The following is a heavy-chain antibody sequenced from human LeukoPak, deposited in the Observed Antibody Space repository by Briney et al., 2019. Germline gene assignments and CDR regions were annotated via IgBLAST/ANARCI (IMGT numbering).Heavy chain of an antibody. Sequence: GGSLRLSCATSGFTFSSYSMNWVRQAPGKGLEWVSSISSSSSYIYYADSVKGRFTISRDNAKNSLYLQMNSLRAEDTAVYYCARDRGAAAHYWGQGTLVTVSS. V-gene: IGHV3-21*01. D-gene: IGHD6-13*01. CDR1: GFTFSSYS. CDR3: ARDRGAAAHY. J-gene: IGHJ4*02. CDR2: ISSSSSYI.